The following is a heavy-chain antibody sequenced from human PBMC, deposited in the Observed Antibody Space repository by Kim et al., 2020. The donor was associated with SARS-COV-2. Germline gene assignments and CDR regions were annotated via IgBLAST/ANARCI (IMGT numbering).Heavy chain of an antibody. Sequence: GGSLRLSCEASGFTFGDYAMHWVRQAPGKGLEWVSGISGNSDNTGYADSVKGRFTISRDNAKNSLYLQMNSLRTEDTALYYCTKDVLTTVADNLFDYWGRDTLVTVSS. J-gene: IGHJ4*02. CDR2: ISGNSDNT. V-gene: IGHV3-9*01. CDR3: TKDVLTTVADNLFDY. CDR1: GFTFGDYA. D-gene: IGHD4-17*01.